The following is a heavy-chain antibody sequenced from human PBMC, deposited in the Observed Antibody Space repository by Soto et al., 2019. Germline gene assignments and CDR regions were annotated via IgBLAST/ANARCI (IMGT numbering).Heavy chain of an antibody. CDR3: ARDWWEEPAGKETVSQFDY. CDR2: IWSDGTKK. D-gene: IGHD6-13*01. V-gene: IGHV3-33*01. CDR1: GFAFSNYG. Sequence: QVHLVESGGGVVQPGRSLTLSCTASGFAFSNYGIHWVRQAPGRGLEWVAVIWSDGTKKFYAGSVRGRFTISRDNSKNTIYLQMNSLRAEYTAVYYCARDWWEEPAGKETVSQFDYWGQGTLVTVSS. J-gene: IGHJ4*02.